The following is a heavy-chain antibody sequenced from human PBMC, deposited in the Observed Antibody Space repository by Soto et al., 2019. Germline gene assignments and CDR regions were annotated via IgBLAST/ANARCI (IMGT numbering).Heavy chain of an antibody. J-gene: IGHJ6*02. D-gene: IGHD3-10*01. Sequence: SLYVSCKASGGTFSSYAISWVLQAPGQGLEWMGGIIPIFGTANYAQKFQGRVTITADESTSTAYMELSSLRSEDTAVYYCARDRDYYGSENYLYYYYGMDVWGQGTTVTVSS. CDR3: ARDRDYYGSENYLYYYYGMDV. CDR1: GGTFSSYA. CDR2: IIPIFGTA. V-gene: IGHV1-69*13.